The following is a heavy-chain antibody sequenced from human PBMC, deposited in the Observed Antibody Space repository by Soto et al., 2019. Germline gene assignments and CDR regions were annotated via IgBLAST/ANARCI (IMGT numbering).Heavy chain of an antibody. Sequence: SATLSRTCAFYGGSFSGYYWVWIRQPPGKGLDWIGEINHSGSTNYNPSRKSRVTISVDTSKNQFSLKLSSVTAADTAVYYCATLDGYTGFFDYWGQGTLVTVSS. CDR3: ATLDGYTGFFDY. CDR1: GGSFSGYY. V-gene: IGHV4-34*01. CDR2: INHSGST. J-gene: IGHJ4*02. D-gene: IGHD3-9*01.